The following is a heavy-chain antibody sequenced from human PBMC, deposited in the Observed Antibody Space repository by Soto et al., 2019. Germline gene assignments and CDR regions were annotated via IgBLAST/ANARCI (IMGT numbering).Heavy chain of an antibody. CDR3: ARGKWSVGAAVGTATFYFDY. CDR1: GFTFSSSW. V-gene: IGHV3-7*01. J-gene: IGHJ4*02. D-gene: IGHD6-13*01. CDR2: IKQDGSEK. Sequence: GQLVESGGGLVQPGGSLRLACEASGFTFSSSWMSWVRQAPGKGLEWVANIKQDGSEKYNVDSVKGRFTISRDNAKNALYLQMNSLRAEDTAVYYCARGKWSVGAAVGTATFYFDYWGQGVLVAVSS.